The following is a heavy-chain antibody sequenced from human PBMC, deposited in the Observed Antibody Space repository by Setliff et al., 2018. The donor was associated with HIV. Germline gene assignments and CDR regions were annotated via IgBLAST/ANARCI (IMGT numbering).Heavy chain of an antibody. V-gene: IGHV4-4*07. CDR2: IYDSGAT. J-gene: IGHJ5*02. CDR1: GGSFNNYH. Sequence: SETLSLTCTVSGGSFNNYHWSWIRQRAGKGLEWIGRIYDSGATNYKPSLKSRVPMSIAKSNNQFPMYLNSLTAADTAIYYCARDRHYYGSGSYGPWGQGILVTVSS. D-gene: IGHD3-10*01. CDR3: ARDRHYYGSGSYGP.